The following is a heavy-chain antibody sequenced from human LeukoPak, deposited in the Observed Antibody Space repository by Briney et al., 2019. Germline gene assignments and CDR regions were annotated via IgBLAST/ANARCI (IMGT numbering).Heavy chain of an antibody. V-gene: IGHV3-74*01. D-gene: IGHD3-22*01. J-gene: IGHJ5*02. CDR1: GFTFSNYW. CDR2: INSDGINT. Sequence: GGSLRLSCAASGFTFSNYWMHWVRQAPGKGLVWVSRINSDGINTSYADSVKGRSTISRDNAKSTLNLQMNSLRAEDTAVYYCARDLGQYYDTSDNWFDPWGQGTLVTVSS. CDR3: ARDLGQYYDTSDNWFDP.